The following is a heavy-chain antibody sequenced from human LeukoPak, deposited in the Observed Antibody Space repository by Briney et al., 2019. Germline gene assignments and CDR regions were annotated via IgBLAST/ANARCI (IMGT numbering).Heavy chain of an antibody. V-gene: IGHV3-64D*06. J-gene: IGHJ4*02. CDR1: GFTLSRDT. D-gene: IGHD2-15*01. CDR3: ARGRYCSGGSCYVY. CDR2: ITDNGGRT. Sequence: GGSLRLSCSASGFTLSRDTVHWVRQAPGKGLEYVSSITDNGGRTWYADSVKGRFTISRDNSKNTVYLQMSSLRAEDTAVYYCARGRYCSGGSCYVYWGQGTLVTVPS.